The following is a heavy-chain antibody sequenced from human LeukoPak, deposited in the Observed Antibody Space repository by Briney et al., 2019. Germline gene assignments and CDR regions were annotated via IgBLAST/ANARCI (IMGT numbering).Heavy chain of an antibody. D-gene: IGHD2-15*01. J-gene: IGHJ4*02. V-gene: IGHV3-23*01. CDR2: SGDSDGST. CDR1: GFTFSGSG. CDR3: AKGGCRGTCNPLAY. Sequence: GGSLRLSCAASGFTFSGSGMSWVRQAPGKGLEWISSSGDSDGSTYHADSLKGRFTISRDNSKNTLYLQMNNLRAEDTAVYYCAKGGCRGTCNPLAYWGQGALVTVSP.